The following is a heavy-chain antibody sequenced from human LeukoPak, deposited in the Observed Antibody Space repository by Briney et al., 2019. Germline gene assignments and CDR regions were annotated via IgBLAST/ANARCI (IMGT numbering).Heavy chain of an antibody. J-gene: IGHJ6*02. CDR1: GGSISSGGYY. D-gene: IGHD2-2*01. V-gene: IGHV4-31*03. CDR3: ARAVVSRYCSSTSCCGMDV. Sequence: SEILSLTCTVSGGSISSGGYYWSWIRQHPGKGLEWIGYIYYSGSTYYNPSLKSRVTISVDTSKNQFSLKLSSVTAADTAVYYCARAVVSRYCSSTSCCGMDVWGQGTTVTVSS. CDR2: IYYSGST.